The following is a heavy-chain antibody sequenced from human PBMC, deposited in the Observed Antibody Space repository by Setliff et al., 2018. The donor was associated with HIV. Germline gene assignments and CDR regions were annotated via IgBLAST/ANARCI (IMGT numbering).Heavy chain of an antibody. CDR2: INPNSGST. V-gene: IGHV1-2*02. J-gene: IGHJ4*02. Sequence: GASVKVSCKASGYTFTGYYMHWVRQAPGQGLEWMGWINPNSGSTNYAQKFQGRVTMTRDTSITTAYMELSSLRSDDTAVYYCARYTSGWFHFDYWGQGTLVTVSS. CDR3: ARYTSGWFHFDY. CDR1: GYTFTGYY. D-gene: IGHD6-19*01.